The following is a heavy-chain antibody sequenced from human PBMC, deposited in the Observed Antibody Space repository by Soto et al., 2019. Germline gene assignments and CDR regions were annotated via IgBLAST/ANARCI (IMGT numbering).Heavy chain of an antibody. J-gene: IGHJ4*02. CDR2: ISAGKGDT. V-gene: IGHV1-18*04. CDR3: ARDGFTVISSGSFDY. D-gene: IGHD1-26*01. Sequence: VQLVQSGAEVWKPGASVKVSCKASGYTFSSYGISWVRQAPGKGLEWMGWISAGKGDTNYAQKFQGRVSMTTDTSTSTAYMELRSLTSDDTAVYYCARDGFTVISSGSFDYWGQGTLVTVSS. CDR1: GYTFSSYG.